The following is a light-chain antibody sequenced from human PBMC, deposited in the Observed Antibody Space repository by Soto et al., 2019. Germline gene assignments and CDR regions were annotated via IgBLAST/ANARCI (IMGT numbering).Light chain of an antibody. CDR2: GAS. CDR1: QSVTISY. V-gene: IGKV3-20*01. J-gene: IGKJ2*01. Sequence: EIVLTQSPGTLSLSPGERATLSCRASQSVTISYLAWYQQKPGQAPRLLIYGASSRATGTPDRFSGGGSGTDFTLTISRLEPEDFAVYYCQQYGSSPRSFGQGTKLEIK. CDR3: QQYGSSPRS.